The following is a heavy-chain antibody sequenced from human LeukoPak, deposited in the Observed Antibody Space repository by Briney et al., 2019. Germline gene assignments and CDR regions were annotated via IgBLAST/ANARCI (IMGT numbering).Heavy chain of an antibody. V-gene: IGHV4-34*01. J-gene: IGHJ6*03. CDR3: ARPPYYYGSGSYYTRYYYMDV. Sequence: PSETLSLTCAVYGGSFSGFYWTWIRQPPGKGLEWIGVINHSGSTNYNPSLKRRVTMSVDTSKNQFSLKLSSVTAADTAMYYCARPPYYYGSGSYYTRYYYMDVWGKGTTVTISS. D-gene: IGHD3-10*01. CDR2: INHSGST. CDR1: GGSFSGFY.